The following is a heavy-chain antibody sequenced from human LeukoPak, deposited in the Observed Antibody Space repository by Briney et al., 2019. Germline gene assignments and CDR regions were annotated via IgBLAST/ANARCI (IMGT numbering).Heavy chain of an antibody. CDR1: GGSFSGYY. CDR3: ARIADCSSTSCYRGYVDY. V-gene: IGHV4-34*01. CDR2: INHSGST. D-gene: IGHD2-2*01. J-gene: IGHJ4*02. Sequence: SETLSLTCAVYGGSFSGYYWSWIRQPPGKGLEWIGEINHSGSTNYNPSLKSRVTISVDTSKNQFSLKLSSVTAADTAVYYCARIADCSSTSCYRGYVDYWGQGTLVTVSS.